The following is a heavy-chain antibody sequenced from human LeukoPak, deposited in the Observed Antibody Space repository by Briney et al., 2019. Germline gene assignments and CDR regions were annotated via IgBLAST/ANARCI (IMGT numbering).Heavy chain of an antibody. CDR3: ARDYYGDYDYYYMDV. Sequence: SETLSLTCTVSGYSISSGYYWGWIRQPPGKGLEWIGSIYHSGSTYYNPSLKSRVTISVDTSKNQFSLKLSSVTAADTAVYYCARDYYGDYDYYYMDVWGKGTTVTVSS. CDR1: GYSISSGYY. CDR2: IYHSGST. D-gene: IGHD4-17*01. J-gene: IGHJ6*03. V-gene: IGHV4-38-2*02.